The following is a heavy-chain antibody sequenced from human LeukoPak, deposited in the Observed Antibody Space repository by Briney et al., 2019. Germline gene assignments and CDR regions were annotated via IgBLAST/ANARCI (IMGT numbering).Heavy chain of an antibody. J-gene: IGHJ5*02. CDR3: ARDPNYYDSGGSDNWFDP. V-gene: IGHV1-69*04. Sequence: SVKVSCKASGGTFSSYAISWVRQAPGQGLEWMGRIIPILGIANYAQKFQGRVTITADKSTSTAYMELSSLRSEDTAVYYCARDPNYYDSGGSDNWFDPWGQGTLVTVSS. D-gene: IGHD3-22*01. CDR1: GGTFSSYA. CDR2: IIPILGIA.